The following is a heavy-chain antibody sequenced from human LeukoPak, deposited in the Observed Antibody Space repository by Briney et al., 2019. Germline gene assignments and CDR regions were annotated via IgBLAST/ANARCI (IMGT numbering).Heavy chain of an antibody. V-gene: IGHV3-23*01. J-gene: IGHJ4*02. CDR1: GFTFSNHG. CDR2: ISPSADIK. Sequence: AGGSLRLSCAATGFTFSNHGMNWVRQATGKGLEWVSGISPSADIKYYADSVKGRFTISRDNSKNMLYLEVISLTADDTAVYYCAKDDAWLRFGEWSQGTLVTVSS. CDR3: AKDDAWLRFGE. D-gene: IGHD3-10*01.